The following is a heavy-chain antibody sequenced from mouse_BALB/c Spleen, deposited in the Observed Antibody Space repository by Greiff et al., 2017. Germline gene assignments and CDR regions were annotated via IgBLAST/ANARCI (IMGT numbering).Heavy chain of an antibody. Sequence: DVKLVESRGGLVQPGGSLKLSCAASGFTFSSYTMSWVRQTPEKRLEWVAYISNGGGSTYYPDTVKGRFTISRDNAKNTLYLQMSSLRSEDTAMYYCARGPYDFYAMDYWGQGTSVTVSS. J-gene: IGHJ4*01. V-gene: IGHV5-12-2*01. CDR1: GFTFSSYT. CDR3: ARGPYDFYAMDY. CDR2: ISNGGGST. D-gene: IGHD2-12*01.